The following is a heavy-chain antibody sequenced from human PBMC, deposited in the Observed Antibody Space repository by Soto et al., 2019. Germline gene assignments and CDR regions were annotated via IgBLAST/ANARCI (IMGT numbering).Heavy chain of an antibody. CDR2: ISGSGGST. CDR3: AKSFSSNWYDYFDY. CDR1: GITFSTYA. Sequence: PGGSLRLSCAASGITFSTYAMSWVRQAPEKGLEWVSAISGSGGSTYYADSVKGRFTISRDKSKNTLYLQMNSLRAEDTALYYCAKSFSSNWYDYFDYWGQGSLVTVSS. V-gene: IGHV3-23*01. D-gene: IGHD6-13*01. J-gene: IGHJ4*02.